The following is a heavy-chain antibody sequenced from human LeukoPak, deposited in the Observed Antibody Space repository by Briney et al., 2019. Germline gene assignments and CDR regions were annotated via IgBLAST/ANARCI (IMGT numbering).Heavy chain of an antibody. CDR3: ARDPGGNSAFDY. V-gene: IGHV3-30-3*01. Sequence: GGSLRLSCAASGFTFSSYAMSWVRQAPGKGLEWVAVISYDGSNKYYADSVKGRFTISRDNSKNTLYLQMNSLRAEDTAVYYCARDPGGNSAFDYWGQGTLVTVSS. D-gene: IGHD4-23*01. CDR1: GFTFSSYA. J-gene: IGHJ4*02. CDR2: ISYDGSNK.